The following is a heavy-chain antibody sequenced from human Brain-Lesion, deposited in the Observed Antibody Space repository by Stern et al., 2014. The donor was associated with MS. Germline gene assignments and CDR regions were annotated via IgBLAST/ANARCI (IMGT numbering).Heavy chain of an antibody. J-gene: IGHJ4*02. D-gene: IGHD5-12*01. V-gene: IGHV4-61*02. CDR3: ARETGGYTYGDTDFFDY. CDR1: GGSISSGSFY. Sequence: QVQLVESGPGLVKPSQTLSLTCIVSGGSISSGSFYWNWIRQPAGRGLEWIGRIYSSGSTNYNPYLKSRVTISGDPSKNQFSLKLISMTAADTAIYYCARETGGYTYGDTDFFDYWGQGALVTVSS. CDR2: IYSSGST.